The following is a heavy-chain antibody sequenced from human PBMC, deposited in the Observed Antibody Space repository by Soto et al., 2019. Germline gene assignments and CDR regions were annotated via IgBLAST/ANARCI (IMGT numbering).Heavy chain of an antibody. Sequence: GGSLRLSCAASGVTFSSYSMNWVRQAPGKGLEWVSSISCSTSYIYYADSVKGRFTISRDNAKNSLYLQMNSLRAEDTAVYYCTTLSITIFGVVLMDVWGQGTTVTVSS. CDR3: TTLSITIFGVVLMDV. CDR1: GVTFSSYS. J-gene: IGHJ6*02. CDR2: ISCSTSYI. D-gene: IGHD3-3*01. V-gene: IGHV3-21*03.